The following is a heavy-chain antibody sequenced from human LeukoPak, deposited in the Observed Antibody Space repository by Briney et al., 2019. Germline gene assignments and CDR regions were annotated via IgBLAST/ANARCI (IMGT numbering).Heavy chain of an antibody. CDR2: IPGGGGST. Sequence: GGSLRLSCAASGFTFSSYAMNWVRQAPGKGLEWVSAIPGGGGSTYYADSVKGRFTISRDNSKDTLYLQMNSLRDEDTAVYYCAKDHPDWGSSFQYWGQGTLVTVSS. CDR1: GFTFSSYA. D-gene: IGHD7-27*01. V-gene: IGHV3-23*01. J-gene: IGHJ1*01. CDR3: AKDHPDWGSSFQY.